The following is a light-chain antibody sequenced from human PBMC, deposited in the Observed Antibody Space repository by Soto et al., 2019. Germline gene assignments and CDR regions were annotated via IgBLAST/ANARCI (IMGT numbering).Light chain of an antibody. CDR1: QTITSW. CDR2: TAS. CDR3: QRYNSYSEA. V-gene: IGKV1-5*03. Sequence: DTEMTHSPSTQPRSLGARVNITCRASQTITSWSAWYQKTRGKAPKLLKYTASTLKGVVPSRFSGSGCGTEFTLTISSLPADDFATYCCQRYNSYSEAFGQGTQVDI. J-gene: IGKJ1*01.